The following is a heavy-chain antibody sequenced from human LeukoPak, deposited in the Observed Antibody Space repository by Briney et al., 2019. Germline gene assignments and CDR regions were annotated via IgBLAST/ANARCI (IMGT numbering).Heavy chain of an antibody. CDR1: GFTFSSYE. Sequence: GGSLRLSCTASGFTFSSYEMNWVRQAPGKGLEWVSYISSSGTTIYYADSVKGRFTISRDNAKNSLYLQMNSLRAEDTAVYYCARVGVVVAATGNLWFDPWGQGTLVTVSS. V-gene: IGHV3-48*03. J-gene: IGHJ5*02. CDR2: ISSSGTTI. CDR3: ARVGVVVAATGNLWFDP. D-gene: IGHD2-15*01.